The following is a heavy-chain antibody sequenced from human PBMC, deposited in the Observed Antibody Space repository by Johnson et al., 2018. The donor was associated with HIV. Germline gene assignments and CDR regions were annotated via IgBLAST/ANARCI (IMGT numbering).Heavy chain of an antibody. V-gene: IGHV3-30*04. CDR2: ISYDGSNK. Sequence: QVQLVESGGGVVQPGRSLRLSCAASGFTFSSYAMHWVRQAPGKGLEWVAGISYDGSNKYYADSVKGRFTISRDNSKNSLYLQMNRLRADDTAVYYCAGGRGWVTLNAFDMWGQGTLVTVSS. J-gene: IGHJ3*02. CDR3: AGGRGWVTLNAFDM. D-gene: IGHD4-23*01. CDR1: GFTFSSYA.